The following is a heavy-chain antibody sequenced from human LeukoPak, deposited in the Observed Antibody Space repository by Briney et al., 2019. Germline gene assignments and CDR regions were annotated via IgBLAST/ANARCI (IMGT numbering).Heavy chain of an antibody. CDR3: ARRARAYCGGDCYSLFDY. Sequence: GRSLRLSCAASGFTFSSYGMHWVRQAPGKGLEWVAVIWYDGSNKYYADSVKGRFTISRDNSKNTLYLQMNSLRAEDTAVYYCARRARAYCGGDCYSLFDYWGQGTLATVSS. CDR2: IWYDGSNK. D-gene: IGHD2-21*02. CDR1: GFTFSSYG. J-gene: IGHJ4*02. V-gene: IGHV3-33*01.